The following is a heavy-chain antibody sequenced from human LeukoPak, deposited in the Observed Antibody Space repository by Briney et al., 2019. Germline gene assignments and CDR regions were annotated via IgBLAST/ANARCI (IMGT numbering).Heavy chain of an antibody. J-gene: IGHJ4*02. CDR3: ARDLNRVAVAGTGVDY. D-gene: IGHD6-19*01. V-gene: IGHV3-7*01. CDR1: GFTFSRYW. CDR2: IKEDGSDK. Sequence: GGSLRLSCAVSGFTFSRYWMSWVRQAPGKGLEWVANIKEDGSDKYYVDSVKGRFTISRDNSKNTLYLQMNSLRAEDTAVYYCARDLNRVAVAGTGVDYWGQGTLVTVSS.